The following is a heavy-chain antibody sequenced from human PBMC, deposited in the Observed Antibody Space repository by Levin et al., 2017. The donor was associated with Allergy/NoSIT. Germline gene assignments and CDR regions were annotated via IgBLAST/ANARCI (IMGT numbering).Heavy chain of an antibody. CDR1: GFTFSSYS. Sequence: GGSLRLSCAASGFTFSSYSMNWVRQAPGKGLEWVSYISSSSSTIYYADSVKGRFTISRDNAKNSLYLQMNSLRDEDTAVYYCARQTGYYYDNKGFDYWGQGTLVTVSS. CDR2: ISSSSSTI. CDR3: ARQTGYYYDNKGFDY. D-gene: IGHD3-22*01. V-gene: IGHV3-48*02. J-gene: IGHJ4*02.